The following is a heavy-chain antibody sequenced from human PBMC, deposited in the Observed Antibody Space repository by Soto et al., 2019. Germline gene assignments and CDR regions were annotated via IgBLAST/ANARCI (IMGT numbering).Heavy chain of an antibody. V-gene: IGHV4-31*03. CDR2: IYYTGKT. CDR3: ARDGHSNWNYFDP. CDR1: GGSLSFGGYY. J-gene: IGHJ5*02. D-gene: IGHD1-7*01. Sequence: SETLSLTCTVSGGSLSFGGYYWTWIRQSPGRGLEWIGYIYYTGKTYYNPSLESRVSMSVDMSKNQFPLTLTSVTAADTAIYYCARDGHSNWNYFDPWGQGTLVTVSS.